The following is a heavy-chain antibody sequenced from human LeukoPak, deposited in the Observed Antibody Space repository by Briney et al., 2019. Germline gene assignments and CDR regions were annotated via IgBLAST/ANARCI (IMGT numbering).Heavy chain of an antibody. CDR1: GDSISSSSYY. V-gene: IGHV4-39*01. CDR3: ARQHPPLIAARRVTPEDY. J-gene: IGHJ4*02. CDR2: IYYSGST. Sequence: PSETLSLTCTVSGDSISSSSYYWGWIRQPPGKGLEWIGSIYYSGSTYYNPSLKSRVTISVDTSKNQFSLKLNSVTAADTAVYYCARQHPPLIAARRVTPEDYWGQGTLVTVSS. D-gene: IGHD6-6*01.